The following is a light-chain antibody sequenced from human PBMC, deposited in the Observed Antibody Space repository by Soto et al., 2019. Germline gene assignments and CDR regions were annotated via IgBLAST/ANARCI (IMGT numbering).Light chain of an antibody. V-gene: IGKV3-11*01. J-gene: IGKJ5*01. Sequence: VLSQSPVTLSLSPRDSAIXPCRASQSFRGLLAWYQQKPGQAPRLLIYDACNRATGIPPRFSGSGAGTYFTLTISGLEPEEFALYYCRQYGILPITFGLGTRLEIK. CDR3: RQYGILPIT. CDR2: DAC. CDR1: QSFRGL.